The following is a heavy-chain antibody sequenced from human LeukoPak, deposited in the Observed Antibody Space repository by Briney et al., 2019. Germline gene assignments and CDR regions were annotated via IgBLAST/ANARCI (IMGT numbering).Heavy chain of an antibody. J-gene: IGHJ6*03. V-gene: IGHV3-48*03. D-gene: IGHD3-10*01. CDR1: GFTFSSYE. CDR2: ISSSGSTI. CDR3: ARLSAYYYGSFFYYYMDV. Sequence: GGSLRLSCAASGFTFSSYEMNWVRQAPGKGLEWVSYISSSGSTIYYADSVKGRFTISRDNAKNSLYLHMNSLRAEDTALYYCARLSAYYYGSFFYYYMDVWGKGTTVTVSS.